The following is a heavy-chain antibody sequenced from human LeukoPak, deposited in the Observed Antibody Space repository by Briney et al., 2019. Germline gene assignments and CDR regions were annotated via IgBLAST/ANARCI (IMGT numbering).Heavy chain of an antibody. J-gene: IGHJ4*02. V-gene: IGHV3-7*01. CDR1: GFTFSSYW. D-gene: IGHD3-10*01. CDR2: IRQDGSTM. Sequence: PGGSLRLSCAASGFTFSSYWMSWVRQAPGKGLEWVANIRQDGSTMSYVDSVRGRFTISRDNAKNSLYLQMSSLGADDTAVYSCVRDRGFGATDYSGEGNPVTASS. CDR3: VRDRGFGATDY.